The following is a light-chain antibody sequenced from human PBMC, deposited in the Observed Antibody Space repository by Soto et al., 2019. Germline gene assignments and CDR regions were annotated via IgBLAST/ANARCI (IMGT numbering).Light chain of an antibody. CDR2: EGS. CDR1: SSDVGSYNL. J-gene: IGLJ1*01. Sequence: QSALTQPASVSGPPGQSITISCTGTSSDVGSYNLVSWYQQHPGKAPKLMIYEGSKRPSGISSRFSGSKSGNTASLTISGLQAEDEADFYCCSYASSGTYVFGTGTKLTVL. CDR3: CSYASSGTYV. V-gene: IGLV2-23*01.